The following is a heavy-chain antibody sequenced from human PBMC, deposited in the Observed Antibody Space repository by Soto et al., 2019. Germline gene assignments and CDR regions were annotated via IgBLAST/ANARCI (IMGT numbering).Heavy chain of an antibody. CDR1: GGTFSSYA. Sequence: QVQLVQSGAEVKKPGSSVKVSCKASGGTFSSYAISWVRQAPGQGLEWMGGIIPIFGTANYAQKFQGRVKIPADEYTSTAYMELNSLRSEDTAEYYCARGSIGEATTVDYWGQGTLVNVSS. CDR3: ARGSIGEATTVDY. V-gene: IGHV1-69*01. CDR2: IIPIFGTA. J-gene: IGHJ4*02. D-gene: IGHD5-12*01.